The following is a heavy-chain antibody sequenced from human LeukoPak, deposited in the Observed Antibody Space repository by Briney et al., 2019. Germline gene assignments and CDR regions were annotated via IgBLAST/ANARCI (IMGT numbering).Heavy chain of an antibody. CDR1: GYTFTGYY. V-gene: IGHV1-2*04. Sequence: ASVKVSCKASGYTFTGYYTHWVRQAPGQGLEWMGWINPNSGGTNYAQKFQGWVTMTRDTSISTAYMELSGLRSDDTAVYYCAMTRTPHQWLARGYYFDYWGQGTLVTVSS. CDR3: AMTRTPHQWLARGYYFDY. D-gene: IGHD6-19*01. J-gene: IGHJ4*02. CDR2: INPNSGGT.